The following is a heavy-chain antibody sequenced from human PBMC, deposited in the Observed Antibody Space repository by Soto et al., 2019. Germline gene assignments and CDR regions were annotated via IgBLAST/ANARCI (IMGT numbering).Heavy chain of an antibody. Sequence: QVQLVQSGPEVRMPGASVKVSCKTSGYTFTAYGLAWLRQAPGQRPEGMGWVSTNDDRTNYAQKFQGRVTITTDRSTTTTSMELRSLRADDTAVFYCSRELNTESSAYYSFAFWGQGTLVTVSS. CDR2: VSTNDDRT. V-gene: IGHV1-18*01. CDR3: SRELNTESSAYYSFAF. D-gene: IGHD3-22*01. J-gene: IGHJ4*02. CDR1: GYTFTAYG.